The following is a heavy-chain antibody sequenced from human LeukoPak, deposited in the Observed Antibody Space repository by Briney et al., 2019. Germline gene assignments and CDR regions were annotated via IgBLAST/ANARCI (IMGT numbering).Heavy chain of an antibody. CDR3: AKDAQRGFDYSNSLDY. D-gene: IGHD4-11*01. Sequence: PGGSLRLSCAASGFTFSHYGMHWVRQAPGSGLEWVAVIWNDGSNKYYADSVKGRFTISRDNSKNTLYLQMNSLRAEDTAVYYCAKDAQRGFDYSNSLDYWGKGTLVTVSS. CDR1: GFTFSHYG. V-gene: IGHV3-33*06. J-gene: IGHJ4*02. CDR2: IWNDGSNK.